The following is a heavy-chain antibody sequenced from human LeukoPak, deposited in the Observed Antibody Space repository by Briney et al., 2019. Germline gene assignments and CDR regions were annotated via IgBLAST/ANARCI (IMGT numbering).Heavy chain of an antibody. J-gene: IGHJ4*02. CDR3: AREYEGGIDY. CDR1: GFTFSSYA. CDR2: ISYDGSNK. D-gene: IGHD2-8*01. V-gene: IGHV3-30-3*01. Sequence: GRSLRLSCAASGFTFSSYAMHWVRQAPGKGLEWVAVISYDGSNKYYADSVKGRFTISRDNSKNTLYLQMNSLRAEDTAVYYCAREYEGGIDYWGRGTLVTVSS.